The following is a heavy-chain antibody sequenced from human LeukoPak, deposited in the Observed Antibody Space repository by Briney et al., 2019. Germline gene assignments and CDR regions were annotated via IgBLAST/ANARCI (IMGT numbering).Heavy chain of an antibody. J-gene: IGHJ5*02. V-gene: IGHV4-39*01. CDR1: GGSIISNHF. Sequence: SETLSLTCTVSGGSIISNHFWGWIRQPPGKGLEWIGSIYYSGITYYNTSLKSRVTMAVDTSKNQISLHLSSLTAADTAVYYCARRTVDTSLVTWFDPWGQGTLVVVSS. CDR3: ARRTVDTSLVTWFDP. CDR2: IYYSGIT. D-gene: IGHD5-18*01.